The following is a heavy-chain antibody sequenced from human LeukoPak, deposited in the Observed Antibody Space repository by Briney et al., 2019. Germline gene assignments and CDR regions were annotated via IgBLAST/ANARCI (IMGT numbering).Heavy chain of an antibody. Sequence: GESLKISCKVSGYIFTNYWIAWVRLMPGKDLEWMGIVYPVDSDTKYSPSFQGQVTISADKSISTAYLQWSSLKASDTAMYYCASGNTHYVGYYWGQGTLVTVSS. D-gene: IGHD4-23*01. J-gene: IGHJ4*02. V-gene: IGHV5-51*01. CDR2: VYPVDSDT. CDR3: ASGNTHYVGYY. CDR1: GYIFTNYW.